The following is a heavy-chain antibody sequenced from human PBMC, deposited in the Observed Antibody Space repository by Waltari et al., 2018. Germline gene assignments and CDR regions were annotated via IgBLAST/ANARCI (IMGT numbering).Heavy chain of an antibody. D-gene: IGHD3-3*01. CDR1: GFNLGQVW. CDR3: TTSPDFWSGYYPFDY. CDR2: IKSNSDGGTV. V-gene: IGHV3-15*05. Sequence: EVQLEESGGGLVKRGGSISLPCAATGFNLGQVWMNWVRQAPGKGLECVGRIKSNSDGGTVEYAAPVKGRFTILRDDLKNTLYLEMNSLKTEDTAMYYCTTSPDFWSGYYPFDYWGQGTLVTVSS. J-gene: IGHJ4*02.